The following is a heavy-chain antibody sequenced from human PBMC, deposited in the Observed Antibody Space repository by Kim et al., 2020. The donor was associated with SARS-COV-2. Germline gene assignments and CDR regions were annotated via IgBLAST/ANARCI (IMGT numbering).Heavy chain of an antibody. J-gene: IGHJ6*02. V-gene: IGHV3-30*02. CDR3: AKDRIRLYYYYGMDV. D-gene: IGHD5-18*01. Sequence: DSVKGRFTIARENSKNTLYRQMNSLRAEDTVVYYCAKDRIRLYYYYGMDVWGQGTTVTVSS.